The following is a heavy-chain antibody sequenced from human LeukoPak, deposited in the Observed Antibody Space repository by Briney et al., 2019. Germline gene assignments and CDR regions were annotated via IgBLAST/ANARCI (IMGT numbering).Heavy chain of an antibody. Sequence: GGSLRLSCAASGLTFSSYAMSWVRQAPGKGVEWVSAISGSGGNTYYADSVKGRFTISRDNAKNRLYLQMNSLRPEDTAVYYCARSHLVWDPPDYWGQGTLVTVSS. CDR1: GLTFSSYA. J-gene: IGHJ4*02. CDR2: ISGSGGNT. CDR3: ARSHLVWDPPDY. V-gene: IGHV3-23*01. D-gene: IGHD1-14*01.